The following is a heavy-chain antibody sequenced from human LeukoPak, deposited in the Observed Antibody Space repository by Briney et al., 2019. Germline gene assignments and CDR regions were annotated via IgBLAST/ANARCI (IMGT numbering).Heavy chain of an antibody. CDR3: ARDAVVVIATSGSDDAFGI. D-gene: IGHD2-21*01. J-gene: IGHJ3*02. CDR1: GFTFSDYY. CDR2: ISSSGSTI. Sequence: PGGSLRLSCAASGFTFSDYYMSWIRQAPGKGLEWVSYISSSGSTIYYADSVKGRFTISRDNAKNSLYLQMNSLRAEDTAVYYCARDAVVVIATSGSDDAFGIWGQGTMVTVSS. V-gene: IGHV3-11*01.